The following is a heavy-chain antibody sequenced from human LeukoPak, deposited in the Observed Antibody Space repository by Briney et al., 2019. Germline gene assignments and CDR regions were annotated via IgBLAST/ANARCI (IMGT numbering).Heavy chain of an antibody. V-gene: IGHV1-18*01. CDR3: ARAGGVSFVARWFDP. CDR2: VSAYNGNT. Sequence: GASVKVSCKASGYAFKKYAITWVRQAPGQGLEWLGWVSAYNGNTNYAQKLRGRVTMTTDTSTGIAYMELKSLRSDDTAVYYCARAGGVSFVARWFDPWGQGSLVTVSS. D-gene: IGHD3-16*01. CDR1: GYAFKKYA. J-gene: IGHJ5*02.